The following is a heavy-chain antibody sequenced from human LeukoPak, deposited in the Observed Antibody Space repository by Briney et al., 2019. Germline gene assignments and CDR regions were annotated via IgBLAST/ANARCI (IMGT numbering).Heavy chain of an antibody. J-gene: IGHJ5*02. Sequence: SETLSLPCTVSGGSISSYYWSWIRQPPGKGLEWIGYIYYSGSTNYNPSLKSRVTISVDTSKNQFSLKLSSVTAADTAVYYCARHHAYYYGSGSYLGETNWFDPWGQGTLVTVSS. CDR1: GGSISSYY. CDR3: ARHHAYYYGSGSYLGETNWFDP. CDR2: IYYSGST. D-gene: IGHD3-10*01. V-gene: IGHV4-59*08.